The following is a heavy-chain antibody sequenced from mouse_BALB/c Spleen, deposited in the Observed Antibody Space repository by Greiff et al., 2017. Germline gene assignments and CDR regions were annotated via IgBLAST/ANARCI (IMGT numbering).Heavy chain of an antibody. V-gene: IGHV5-12-1*01. Sequence: EVKLMESGGGLVKPGGSLKLSCAASGFAFSSYDMSWVRQTPEKRLEWVAYISSGGGSTYYPDTVKGRFTISRDNAKNTLYLQMSSMKSEDTAMYYCARRGYSYCFDYWGQGTTVTVSA. CDR3: ARRGYSYCFDY. CDR1: GFAFSSYD. J-gene: IGHJ2*01. CDR2: ISSGGGST.